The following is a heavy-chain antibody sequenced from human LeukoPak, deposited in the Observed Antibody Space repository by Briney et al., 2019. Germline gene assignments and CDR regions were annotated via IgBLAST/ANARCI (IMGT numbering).Heavy chain of an antibody. V-gene: IGHV4-61*02. CDR1: GGSISSSNYY. CDR2: IYTSGST. CDR3: AREGMAFDY. Sequence: PSQTLSLTCTVSGGSISSSNYYWSWIRQPAGKGVEWIGRIYTSGSTNYNPSLKSRITISVDTSKNQLSLQLSSVTAADTAVYYCAREGMAFDYWGQGTLVTVSS. J-gene: IGHJ4*02. D-gene: IGHD5-24*01.